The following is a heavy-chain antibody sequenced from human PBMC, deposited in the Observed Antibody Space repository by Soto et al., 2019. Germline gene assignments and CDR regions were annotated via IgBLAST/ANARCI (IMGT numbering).Heavy chain of an antibody. D-gene: IGHD3-10*01. CDR1: GASINSGGYY. CDR2: IYFSGST. Sequence: QVQLQESGPGLVKPSQTLSLTCTVSGASINSGGYYWSWIRQLPGKGLEWIGYIYFSGSTYYNPSLESRVTISLDTSQNQFSLKLSSVTAADTAVYYCASGNAGEVLLAYWGQGTLVTVSS. V-gene: IGHV4-31*03. CDR3: ASGNAGEVLLAY. J-gene: IGHJ4*02.